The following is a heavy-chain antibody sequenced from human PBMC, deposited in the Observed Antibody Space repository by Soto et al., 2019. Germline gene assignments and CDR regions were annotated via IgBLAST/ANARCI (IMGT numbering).Heavy chain of an antibody. D-gene: IGHD1-26*01. CDR3: AKSAWVRNSGSHGDY. Sequence: QVQLVESGGGVVQPGRSLRLSCAASGFTFSSYGMHWVRQAPGKGLEWVAVISYDGSNKYYADSVKGRFTISRDNSKNTLYLQMNSLRAEDTAVYYCAKSAWVRNSGSHGDYWGQGTLVTVSS. CDR2: ISYDGSNK. V-gene: IGHV3-30*18. CDR1: GFTFSSYG. J-gene: IGHJ4*02.